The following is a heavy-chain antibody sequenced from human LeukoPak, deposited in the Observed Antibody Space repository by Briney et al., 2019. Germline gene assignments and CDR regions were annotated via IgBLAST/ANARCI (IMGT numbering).Heavy chain of an antibody. Sequence: PSETLSLTCTVSGGSISSSSYYWGWIRQPPGKGLEWIGEINHSGSTNYNPSLKSRVTISVDTSKNQFSLKLSSVTAADTAVYYCARAHSYGDYEVCAFDIWGQGTMVTVSS. V-gene: IGHV4-39*07. CDR2: INHSGST. CDR1: GGSISSSSYY. J-gene: IGHJ3*02. D-gene: IGHD4-17*01. CDR3: ARAHSYGDYEVCAFDI.